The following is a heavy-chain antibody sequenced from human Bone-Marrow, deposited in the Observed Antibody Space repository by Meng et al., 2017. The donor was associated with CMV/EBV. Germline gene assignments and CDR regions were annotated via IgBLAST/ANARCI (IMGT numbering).Heavy chain of an antibody. D-gene: IGHD1-14*01. CDR2: IYYSGST. Sequence: SETLSLTCTVSGGSISSSSYYWGWIRQPPGKGLEWIGSIYYSGSTYYNPSLKSRVTISVDTSKNQFSLKLSSVTAADTAVYYCARRLPGGWFDPWGQGTLVTFSS. CDR3: ARRLPGGWFDP. CDR1: GGSISSSSYY. V-gene: IGHV4-39*07. J-gene: IGHJ5*02.